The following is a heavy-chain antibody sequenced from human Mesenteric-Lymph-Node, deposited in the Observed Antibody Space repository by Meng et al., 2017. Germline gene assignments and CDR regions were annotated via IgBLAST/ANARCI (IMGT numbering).Heavy chain of an antibody. CDR2: IKEDGSAN. CDR3: AKMGAQGWTWDHFDS. Sequence: GESLKISCAASGFIFSNYWMSWVRQAPGKGLEWVAIIKEDGSANYYVDSVKGRFTISRDNAKNSLYLQMNSLRAEDTAVYYCAKMGAQGWTWDHFDSWGQGTLVTVSS. D-gene: IGHD1-26*01. CDR1: GFIFSNYW. J-gene: IGHJ4*02. V-gene: IGHV3-7*01.